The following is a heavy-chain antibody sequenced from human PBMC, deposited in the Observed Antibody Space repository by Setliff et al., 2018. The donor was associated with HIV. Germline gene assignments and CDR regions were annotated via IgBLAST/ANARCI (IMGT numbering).Heavy chain of an antibody. J-gene: IGHJ3*02. V-gene: IGHV4-4*07. Sequence: SETLSLTCTVSGGSISSYYCSWSRQPAGKGLEWIGRIYTSGSTNYNPSLKSRVTMSVDTSKNQFSLKLSSVTAADTAVYYCARVGQQQLVLNDAFDIWGQGTMVTVSS. CDR1: GGSISSYY. D-gene: IGHD6-13*01. CDR3: ARVGQQQLVLNDAFDI. CDR2: IYTSGST.